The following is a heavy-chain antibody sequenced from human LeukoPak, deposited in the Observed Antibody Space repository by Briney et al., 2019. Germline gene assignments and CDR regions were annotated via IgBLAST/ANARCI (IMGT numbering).Heavy chain of an antibody. CDR1: GFTFSSYS. CDR2: ISSSSSTI. D-gene: IGHD1-26*01. Sequence: HPGGSLRLSCAASGFTFSSYSMNWVRQAPGKGLEWVSYISSSSSTIYYADFVKDRFTISRDDSKNTLYLQMNSLRAEDTAVYYCARDSSTGRYGPLDNWGQGSLVTVSS. J-gene: IGHJ4*02. CDR3: ARDSSTGRYGPLDN. V-gene: IGHV3-48*01.